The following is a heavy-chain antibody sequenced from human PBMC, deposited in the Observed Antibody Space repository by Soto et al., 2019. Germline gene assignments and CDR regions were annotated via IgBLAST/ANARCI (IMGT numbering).Heavy chain of an antibody. J-gene: IGHJ4*02. CDR3: ARAPLYYYDSSGYSLDY. V-gene: IGHV1-2*04. D-gene: IGHD3-22*01. CDR2: INPNSGGT. Sequence: GASVKVSCKASGYTFTGYYMHWVRQAPGQGLEWMGWINPNSGGTNYAQKFQGWVTMTRDTSISTAYMELSRLRSDDTAVYYCARAPLYYYDSSGYSLDYWGQGTLVTVSP. CDR1: GYTFTGYY.